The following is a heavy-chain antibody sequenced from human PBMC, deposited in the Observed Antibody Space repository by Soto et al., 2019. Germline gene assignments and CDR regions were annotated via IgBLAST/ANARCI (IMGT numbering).Heavy chain of an antibody. J-gene: IGHJ6*02. CDR1: GYSFTSYW. CDR3: ARHGGRAYYDILTGYGPGGMDV. V-gene: IGHV5-10-1*01. CDR2: IDPSDSYT. Sequence: PGESLKISCKGSGYSFTSYWISWVRQMPGKGLEWMGRIDPSDSYTNYSPSFQGHVTISADKSISTAYLQWSSLKASDTAMYYCARHGGRAYYDILTGYGPGGMDVWGQGTTVTVS. D-gene: IGHD3-9*01.